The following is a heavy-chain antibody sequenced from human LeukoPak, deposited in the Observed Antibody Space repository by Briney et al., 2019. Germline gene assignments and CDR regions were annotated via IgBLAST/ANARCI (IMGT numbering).Heavy chain of an antibody. Sequence: ASVKVSCKASGYTFTSYDINWVRQATGQGLEWMGWMNPNSGNTGYAQKFQGRVTMTRNTSISTAYMELSSLRSEDTAVYYCARAYYDILTHDYWGQGPLVTVSS. V-gene: IGHV1-8*01. J-gene: IGHJ4*02. D-gene: IGHD3-9*01. CDR3: ARAYYDILTHDY. CDR1: GYTFTSYD. CDR2: MNPNSGNT.